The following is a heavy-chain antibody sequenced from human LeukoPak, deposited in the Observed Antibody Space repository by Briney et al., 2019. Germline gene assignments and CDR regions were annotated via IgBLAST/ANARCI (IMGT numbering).Heavy chain of an antibody. CDR2: IIPILGIA. J-gene: IGHJ4*02. CDR3: ARDVPGYSSQFDY. Sequence: GSSVKVSCKASGGTFSSYAISWVRQAPGQGLEWMGRIIPILGIANYAQKFQGRVTITADKSTSTAYMELSSLRADDTAVYYCARDVPGYSSQFDYWGQGTLVTVSS. CDR1: GGTFSSYA. D-gene: IGHD5-12*01. V-gene: IGHV1-69*04.